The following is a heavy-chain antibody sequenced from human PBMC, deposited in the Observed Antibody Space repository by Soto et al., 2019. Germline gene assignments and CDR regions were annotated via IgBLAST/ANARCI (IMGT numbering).Heavy chain of an antibody. D-gene: IGHD6-19*01. CDR1: GFTFSNYA. CDR3: GKAPGRGWSFSPHGMDV. CDR2: ISGSVRST. J-gene: IGHJ6*02. Sequence: GGSLRLSCAASGFTFSNYAMSWVRQAPGKGLEWVSAISGSVRSTYYADSVKGRFTISRDNSKNTLFLQMNSLRAEDTAVYYFGKAPGRGWSFSPHGMDVWGQGTTVPGS. V-gene: IGHV3-23*01.